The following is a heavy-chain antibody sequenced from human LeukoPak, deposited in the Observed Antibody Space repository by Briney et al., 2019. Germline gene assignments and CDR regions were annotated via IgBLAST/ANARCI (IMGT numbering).Heavy chain of an antibody. CDR2: ISYDGSNK. Sequence: GGSLRLSCAASGFTFSSYAMHWVRQAPGKGLEWVAVISYDGSNKYYADSVKGRFTISRDNSKNTLYLQVNSLRAEDTAVYYSARDPIAVAWFDYWGQGTLVTVSS. CDR3: ARDPIAVAWFDY. CDR1: GFTFSSYA. D-gene: IGHD6-19*01. V-gene: IGHV3-30-3*01. J-gene: IGHJ4*02.